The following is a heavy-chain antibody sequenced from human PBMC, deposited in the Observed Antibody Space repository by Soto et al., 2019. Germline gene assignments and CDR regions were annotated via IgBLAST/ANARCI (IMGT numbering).Heavy chain of an antibody. D-gene: IGHD3-22*01. J-gene: IGHJ4*02. CDR3: ARDPHHPVGQVDYYDSSGYYLNLYYFDY. CDR2: ISYDGSNK. Sequence: HPGGSLRLSCAASGFTFSSYAMHWVRQAPGKGLEWVAVISYDGSNKYYADSVKGRFTISRDNSKNTLYLQMNSLRAEDTAVYYCARDPHHPVGQVDYYDSSGYYLNLYYFDYWGQGTLVTVSS. CDR1: GFTFSSYA. V-gene: IGHV3-30-3*01.